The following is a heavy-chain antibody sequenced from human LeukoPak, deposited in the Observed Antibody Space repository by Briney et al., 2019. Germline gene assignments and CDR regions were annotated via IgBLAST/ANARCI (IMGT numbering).Heavy chain of an antibody. CDR3: ASVRTGTTGFANWFDP. Sequence: SETLSLTCTVSGGSISSYYWSWIRQPPGKGLEWIGYIYYSGSTNYNPSLKSRVTISVDTSKSQFSPKLSSVTAADTAVYYCASVRTGTTGFANWFDPWGQGTLVTVSS. D-gene: IGHD1-7*01. CDR2: IYYSGST. V-gene: IGHV4-59*01. J-gene: IGHJ5*02. CDR1: GGSISSYY.